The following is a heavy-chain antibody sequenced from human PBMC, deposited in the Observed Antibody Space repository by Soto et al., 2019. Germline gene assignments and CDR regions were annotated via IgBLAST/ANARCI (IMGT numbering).Heavy chain of an antibody. CDR3: ARGGASSKWFAP. J-gene: IGHJ5*02. CDR2: IGYSGAT. V-gene: IGHV4-31*03. CDR1: GGSITSGGSF. D-gene: IGHD2-15*01. Sequence: PSETLSLTCTVSGGSITSGGSFWSWIRQHPGKGPEWIAFIGYSGATSYNPPLASRVTISADTYKSQFYLNLRSVTAADTAVYYRARGGASSKWFAPWGQGTLVTVSS.